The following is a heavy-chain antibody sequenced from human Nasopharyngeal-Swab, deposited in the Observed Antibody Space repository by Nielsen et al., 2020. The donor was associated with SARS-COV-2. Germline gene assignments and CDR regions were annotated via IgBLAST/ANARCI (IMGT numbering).Heavy chain of an antibody. CDR3: AREAQWELLGGFDY. V-gene: IGHV3-23*01. J-gene: IGHJ4*02. Sequence: GESLKISCAASGFTFSSYAMSWVRQAPGKGLEWVSAISGSGGSTYYADSVKGRFTISRDNSKNTLYLQMNSLRAEDTAVYYCAREAQWELLGGFDYWGQETLVTVSS. CDR2: ISGSGGST. D-gene: IGHD1-26*01. CDR1: GFTFSSYA.